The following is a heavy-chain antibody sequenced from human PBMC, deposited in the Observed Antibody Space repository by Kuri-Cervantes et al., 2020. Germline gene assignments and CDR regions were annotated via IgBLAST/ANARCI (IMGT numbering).Heavy chain of an antibody. CDR3: ARRTYYNFWSGYSSRNYYYYYMDV. CDR1: GYTFTAYY. V-gene: IGHV1-2*02. Sequence: ASVKVSCKASGYTFTAYYMHWVRQAPGQGLEWMGWINPNSGGTNYAQKFQGRVTMTRNTSISTAYMELSSLRSEDTAVYYCARRTYYNFWSGYSSRNYYYYYMDVWGKGTTVTVSS. D-gene: IGHD3-3*01. J-gene: IGHJ6*03. CDR2: INPNSGGT.